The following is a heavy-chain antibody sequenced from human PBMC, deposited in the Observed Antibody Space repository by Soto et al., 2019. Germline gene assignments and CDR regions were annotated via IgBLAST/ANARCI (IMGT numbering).Heavy chain of an antibody. CDR3: ARDPAAIGLRENWFDP. CDR1: GGTFSSYA. CDR2: IIPIFGTA. D-gene: IGHD2-2*02. Sequence: ASVKVSCKASGGTFSSYAISWVRQAPGQGLEWMGGIIPIFGTANYAQKFQGRVTITADESTSTAYMELSSLRSEDTAVYYCARDPAAIGLRENWFDPWGQGTLVTVSS. V-gene: IGHV1-69*13. J-gene: IGHJ5*02.